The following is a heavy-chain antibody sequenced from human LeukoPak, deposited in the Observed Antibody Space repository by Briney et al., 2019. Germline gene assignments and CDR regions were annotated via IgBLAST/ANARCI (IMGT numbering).Heavy chain of an antibody. V-gene: IGHV3-53*01. J-gene: IGHJ4*02. Sequence: GGSLRLSCAASGFTFSSYAMSWVRQAPGKGLEWISVLYSGGTTYYADSVEGRFTISRDNSNNTLLLQMNSLRVEDTAVYYCARGVRWHDFDSWGQGTLVTVSS. D-gene: IGHD4-23*01. CDR1: GFTFSSYA. CDR2: LYSGGTT. CDR3: ARGVRWHDFDS.